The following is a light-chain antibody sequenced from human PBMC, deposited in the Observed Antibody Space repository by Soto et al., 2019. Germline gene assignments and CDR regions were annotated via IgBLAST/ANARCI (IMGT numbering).Light chain of an antibody. Sequence: DIQMTQSPSSLSASVGDRVTITCQASQDIINYLNWYQHKPGKAPKLLIYEASSLETGVPSRFSGGGFGAHFTFTISSLQPEDFATYYCQQYVNLPLTFGGGTKV. CDR2: EAS. V-gene: IGKV1-33*01. J-gene: IGKJ4*01. CDR3: QQYVNLPLT. CDR1: QDIINY.